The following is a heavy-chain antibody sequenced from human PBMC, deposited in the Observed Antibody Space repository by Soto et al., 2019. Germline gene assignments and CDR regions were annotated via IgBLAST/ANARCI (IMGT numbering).Heavy chain of an antibody. CDR3: AREGGSYDSGGYLIRGAFDI. J-gene: IGHJ3*02. D-gene: IGHD3-22*01. CDR2: IYFRGNT. CDR1: GDSISRLDYY. V-gene: IGHV4-31*03. Sequence: QVQLQESGPGLVKPSQTLSLTCSVSGDSISRLDYYWTWIRQHPEKGLEWIGNIYFRGNTYYSPSLESRPTISVDTSKNQFSLKLTSVTAADTSVYYCAREGGSYDSGGYLIRGAFDIWGQGTMVTVSS.